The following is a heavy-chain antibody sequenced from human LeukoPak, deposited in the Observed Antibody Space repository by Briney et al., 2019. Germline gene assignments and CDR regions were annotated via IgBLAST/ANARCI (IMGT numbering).Heavy chain of an antibody. J-gene: IGHJ2*01. Sequence: PSETLSLTCTVSGGSVSSGSYYWSWIRQPPGKGLEWIGEINHSGSTNYNPSLKSRVTISVDTSKNQFSLKLSSVTAADTAVYYCARVIGSGYTRAYWYFDLWGRGTLVTVSS. V-gene: IGHV4-39*07. D-gene: IGHD3-22*01. CDR1: GGSVSSGSYY. CDR2: INHSGST. CDR3: ARVIGSGYTRAYWYFDL.